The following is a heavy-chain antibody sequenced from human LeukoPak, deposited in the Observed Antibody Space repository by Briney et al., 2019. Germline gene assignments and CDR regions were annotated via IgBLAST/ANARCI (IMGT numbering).Heavy chain of an antibody. D-gene: IGHD2-21*02. CDR3: ARRGRLLPRPFDY. J-gene: IGHJ4*02. Sequence: PSETLSLTCTVSGGSISIDNYYWAWIRQPPGTGLEWIGSIYYSGSTYYIPSLKSRVTISVDTSKNQFSLKLSSVTAADTAVYYCARRGRLLPRPFDYWGQGTLVTVSS. CDR1: GGSISIDNYY. V-gene: IGHV4-39*01. CDR2: IYYSGST.